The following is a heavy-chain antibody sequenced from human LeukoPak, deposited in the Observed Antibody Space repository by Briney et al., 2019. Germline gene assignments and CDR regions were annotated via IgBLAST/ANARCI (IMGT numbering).Heavy chain of an antibody. CDR2: ISYDGSSE. CDR1: GFTFSSYA. J-gene: IGHJ4*02. V-gene: IGHV3-30-3*01. D-gene: IGHD5-24*01. Sequence: GRSLRLSCGASGFTFSSYAFHWVRQAPGKGLEWVAVISYDGSSEYYADSVRGRFTISRDNSKNTLHLQMNSLRPEDTAVYYCASLVCVSAQRWLQLGRNFDYWGQETLVTVSS. CDR3: ASLVCVSAQRWLQLGRNFDY.